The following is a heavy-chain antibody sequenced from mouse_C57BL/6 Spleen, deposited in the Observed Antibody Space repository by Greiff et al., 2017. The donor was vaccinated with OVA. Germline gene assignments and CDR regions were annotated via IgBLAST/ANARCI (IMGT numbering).Heavy chain of an antibody. CDR1: GFTFSDYG. CDR3: ARFDYDGSMDY. J-gene: IGHJ4*01. CDR2: ISSGSSTI. Sequence: VKLVESGGGLVKPGGSLKLSCAASGFTFSDYGMHWVRQAPEKGLEWVAYISSGSSTIYYADTVKGRFTISRDNAKNTLFLQMTSLRSEDTAMYYCARFDYDGSMDYWGQGTSVTVSS. D-gene: IGHD2-4*01. V-gene: IGHV5-17*01.